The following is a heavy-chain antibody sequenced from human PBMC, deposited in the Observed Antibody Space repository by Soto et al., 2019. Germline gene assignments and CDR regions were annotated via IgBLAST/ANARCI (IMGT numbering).Heavy chain of an antibody. CDR1: GGSISSSNW. CDR2: IYHSGST. J-gene: IGHJ4*02. V-gene: IGHV4-4*02. Sequence: TSETLSLTCAVSGGSISSSNWWSWVRQPPGKGLEWIGEIYHSGSTNYNPSLKSRVTISVDKSKNQFSLKLSSVTAADTAVYYCATATPGRYDSSGYPYFDYWGQGTLVTVSS. D-gene: IGHD3-22*01. CDR3: ATATPGRYDSSGYPYFDY.